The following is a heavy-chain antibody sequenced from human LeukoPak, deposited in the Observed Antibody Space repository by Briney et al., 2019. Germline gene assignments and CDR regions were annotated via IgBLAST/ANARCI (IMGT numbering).Heavy chain of an antibody. J-gene: IGHJ4*02. CDR3: AKGSGLTGTFFDY. CDR1: GFAFSSYA. V-gene: IGHV3-23*01. CDR2: ISGSGGST. D-gene: IGHD7-27*01. Sequence: GGSLRLSCAASGFAFSSYAMSWVRQAPGRGLEWVSTISGSGGSTYYADSVKGRFTISRDNSKNTLYLQMNSLRAEDTAVYYCAKGSGLTGTFFDYWGQGTLVTVSS.